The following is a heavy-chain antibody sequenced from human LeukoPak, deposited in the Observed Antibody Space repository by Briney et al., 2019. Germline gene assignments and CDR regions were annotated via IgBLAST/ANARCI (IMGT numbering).Heavy chain of an antibody. J-gene: IGHJ4*02. V-gene: IGHV4-34*01. CDR3: ARRRGGYATRSYYFDY. CDR1: GGSFSGYY. Sequence: SETLSLTCAVYGGSFSGYYWGSIRQPPGKGLEWIGTMYYSGSTYYNPSLKSRATISVDSSKNQFSLKLSSVTAADTAVYYCARRRGGYATRSYYFDYWGQGTLVTVSS. D-gene: IGHD5-12*01. CDR2: MYYSGST.